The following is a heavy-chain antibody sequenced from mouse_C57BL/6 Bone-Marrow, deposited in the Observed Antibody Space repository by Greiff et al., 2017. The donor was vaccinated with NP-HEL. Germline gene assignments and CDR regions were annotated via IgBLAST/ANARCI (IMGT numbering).Heavy chain of an antibody. J-gene: IGHJ1*03. CDR2: ISSGSSTI. V-gene: IGHV5-17*01. CDR1: GFTFSDYG. D-gene: IGHD1-1*01. Sequence: DVKLVESGGGLVKPGGSLKLSCAASGFTFSDYGMHWVRQAPEKGLEWVAYISSGSSTIYYADTVKGRFTISRDNAKNTLFLQMTSLRSEDTAMYYCARTGSSYEWYFDVWGTGTTVTVSS. CDR3: ARTGSSYEWYFDV.